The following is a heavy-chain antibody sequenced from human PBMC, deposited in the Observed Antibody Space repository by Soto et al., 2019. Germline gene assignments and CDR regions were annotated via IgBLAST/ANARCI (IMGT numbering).Heavy chain of an antibody. CDR2: IITAGDT. CDR3: VCWGVAFDI. Sequence: EVQLLESGAGLVQPGGSLRLSCAASGFTFSSYDMHWVRQATGKGLDWVSSIITAGDTYYAGSVKGRFTISRDNAKNSLYLQMNSLRAEDTAIYYCVCWGVAFDIWGQGTMVTVSS. J-gene: IGHJ3*02. D-gene: IGHD3-16*01. CDR1: GFTFSSYD. V-gene: IGHV3-13*01.